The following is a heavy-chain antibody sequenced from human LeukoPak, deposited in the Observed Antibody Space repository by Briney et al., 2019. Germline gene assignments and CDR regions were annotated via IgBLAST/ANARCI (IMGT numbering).Heavy chain of an antibody. CDR3: AREGDFWSGKHAFDI. J-gene: IGHJ3*02. D-gene: IGHD3-3*01. Sequence: ASVNVCCKSSEYTFTSYNMHWLRLPPGQGLEWMGIINTSGGGTSYAQKFQGRVTMTSDTSTSTVYMELSSLRSEDTAVYYCAREGDFWSGKHAFDIWGQGTMVTVSS. CDR1: EYTFTSYN. V-gene: IGHV1-46*01. CDR2: INTSGGGT.